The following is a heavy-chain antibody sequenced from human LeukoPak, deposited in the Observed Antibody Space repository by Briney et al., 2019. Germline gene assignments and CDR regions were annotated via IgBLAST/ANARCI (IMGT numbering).Heavy chain of an antibody. CDR3: AKDWVVRGVISY. D-gene: IGHD3-10*01. V-gene: IGHV3-15*01. CDR2: VKSKTDDGAT. CDR1: GFTFSNAW. J-gene: IGHJ4*02. Sequence: GGSLRLSCGASGFTFSNAWMTWVRQAPGKGLEWVGRVKSKTDDGATDYAAPVKGRFTISRDDSKNTLYLQMNSLRDEDTAVYYCAKDWVVRGVISYWGQGTLVTVSS.